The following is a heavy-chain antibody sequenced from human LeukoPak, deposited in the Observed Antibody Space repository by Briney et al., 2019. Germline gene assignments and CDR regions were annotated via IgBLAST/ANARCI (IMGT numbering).Heavy chain of an antibody. CDR1: GGSISSDY. D-gene: IGHD4-23*01. CDR3: ASGGLRWNWFDP. CDR2: IYYSGST. V-gene: IGHV4-59*01. J-gene: IGHJ5*02. Sequence: SETLSLTCTVSGGSISSDYWSWIRQPPGKGLEWIGYIYYSGSTNYNPSLKSRVTISVDASKNQFSLKLSSVTAAYTAVYYCASGGLRWNWFDPWGQGTLVTVSS.